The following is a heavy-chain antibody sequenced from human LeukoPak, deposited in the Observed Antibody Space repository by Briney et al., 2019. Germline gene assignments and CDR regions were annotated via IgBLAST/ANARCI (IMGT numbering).Heavy chain of an antibody. V-gene: IGHV4-39*07. D-gene: IGHD3-22*01. J-gene: IGHJ3*02. CDR3: ARVYDSSGYPPRGDAFDI. CDR2: IYYSGST. Sequence: SETLSLTCTVSGGSISSSSYYWGWIRQPPGKGLEWIGSIYYSGSTYYNPSLKSRVTISVDTSKNQFSLKLSSVTAADTAVYYCARVYDSSGYPPRGDAFDIWGQGTMVTVSS. CDR1: GGSISSSSYY.